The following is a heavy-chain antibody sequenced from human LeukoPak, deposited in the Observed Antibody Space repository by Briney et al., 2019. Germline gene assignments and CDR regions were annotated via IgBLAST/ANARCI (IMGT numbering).Heavy chain of an antibody. D-gene: IGHD3-9*01. J-gene: IGHJ4*02. CDR2: INPNSGDT. Sequence: ASVKVSCTASRYIFTDYYIYWVRQAPGQGLQWMGWINPNSGDTKYAQKFQDRVTMTRDTSISTAYMELSSLRSDDTAVYYCVKSFYDILTGYYLGDSWGQGTLVTVSS. CDR3: VKSFYDILTGYYLGDS. CDR1: RYIFTDYY. V-gene: IGHV1-2*02.